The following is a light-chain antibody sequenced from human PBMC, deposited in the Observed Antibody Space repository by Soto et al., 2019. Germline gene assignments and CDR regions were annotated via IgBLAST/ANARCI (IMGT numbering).Light chain of an antibody. J-gene: IGLJ2*01. CDR2: STT. V-gene: IGLV7-43*01. CDR1: TGAVTSGHF. CDR3: LLYYGGDQGVV. Sequence: QTVVTQEPSLTVSPGGTVTLTCASSTGAVTSGHFPNWIQQRPGQAPRTLIYSTTNKHSRTPARFSGSLLGGKAALTLSGVQHEDADEYYSLLYYGGDQGVVLGGGTKLTVL.